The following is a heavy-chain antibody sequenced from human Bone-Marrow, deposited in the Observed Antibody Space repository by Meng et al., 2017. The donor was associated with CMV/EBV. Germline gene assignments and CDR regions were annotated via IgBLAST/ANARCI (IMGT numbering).Heavy chain of an antibody. Sequence: GESLKISCAASGFTFDDYGMSWVRQAPGKGLEWVSGINWNGGSTGYADSVKGRFTISRDNAKNSLYLQMNSLRAEDTAVYYCAVREWDSSSWYGYYYGMDVWGQGTTVTVSS. CDR2: INWNGGST. V-gene: IGHV3-20*04. CDR3: AVREWDSSSWYGYYYGMDV. D-gene: IGHD6-13*01. J-gene: IGHJ6*02. CDR1: GFTFDDYG.